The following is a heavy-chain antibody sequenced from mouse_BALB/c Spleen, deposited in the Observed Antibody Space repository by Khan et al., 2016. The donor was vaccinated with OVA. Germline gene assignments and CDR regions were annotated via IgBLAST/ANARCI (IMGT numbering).Heavy chain of an antibody. Sequence: VQLKESGAELVRPGALVKLSCKASGFNIKDYYIHWVKQRPEPGLAWIGWIDPENGNTIYDPKFLGKASITADTSSNTAYLQLSSLTSEDTAVYYCARDGYSPWFAYWGQGTLVTVSA. CDR1: GFNIKDYY. CDR2: IDPENGNT. V-gene: IGHV14-1*02. J-gene: IGHJ3*01. D-gene: IGHD2-3*01. CDR3: ARDGYSPWFAY.